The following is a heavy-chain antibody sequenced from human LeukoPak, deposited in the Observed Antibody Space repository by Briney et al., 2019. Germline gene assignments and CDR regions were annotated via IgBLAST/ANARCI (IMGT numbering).Heavy chain of an antibody. Sequence: GGSLRPSCAASGFTFSSYAMSWVRQAPGKGLEWVSAISGSGGSTYYADSVKGRFTISRDNSKNTLYLQMNSLRAEDTAVYYCATPPDYDSSGYYLFDYWGQGTLVTVSS. V-gene: IGHV3-23*01. D-gene: IGHD3-22*01. J-gene: IGHJ4*02. CDR3: ATPPDYDSSGYYLFDY. CDR2: ISGSGGST. CDR1: GFTFSSYA.